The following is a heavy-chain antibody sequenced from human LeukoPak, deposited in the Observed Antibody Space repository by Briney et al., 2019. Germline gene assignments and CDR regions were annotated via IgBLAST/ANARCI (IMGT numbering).Heavy chain of an antibody. V-gene: IGHV4-59*08. CDR3: AIRPRDSGLDY. CDR1: GGSISSYY. D-gene: IGHD1-26*01. CDR2: IYYSGST. J-gene: IGHJ4*02. Sequence: SETLSLTCTVSGGSISSYYWSWIRQPPGKGLEWIGYIYYSGSTNYNPSLKSRVTISVDTSKNQFSLKLSFVTAADMAVYYCAIRPRDSGLDYWGQGTLVTVSS.